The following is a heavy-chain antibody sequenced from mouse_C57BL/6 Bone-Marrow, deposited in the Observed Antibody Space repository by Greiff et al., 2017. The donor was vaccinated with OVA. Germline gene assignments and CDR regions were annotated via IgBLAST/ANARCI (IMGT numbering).Heavy chain of an antibody. V-gene: IGHV1-85*01. CDR1: GYTFTSYD. J-gene: IGHJ1*03. D-gene: IGHD2-3*01. CDR3: ARYDGYPYWYFDV. CDR2: IYPRDGST. Sequence: VQGVESGPELVKPGASVKLSCKASGYTFTSYDINWVKQRPGQGLEWIGWIYPRDGSTKYNEKFKGKATLTVDTSSSTAYMELHSLTSEDSAVYLCARYDGYPYWYFDVWGTGTTVTVSS.